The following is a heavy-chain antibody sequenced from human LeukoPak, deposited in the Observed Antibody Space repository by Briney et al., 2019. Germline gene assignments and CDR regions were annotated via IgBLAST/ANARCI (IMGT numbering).Heavy chain of an antibody. CDR2: ISYDGSNK. J-gene: IGHJ4*02. CDR1: GFTFSSYG. CDR3: AKGGKWDVTPFDY. D-gene: IGHD1-26*01. Sequence: GGSLRLSCAASGFTFSSYGMHWVRQAPGKGLEWVAVISYDGSNKYYADSVKGRFTISRDNSKNTLYLQVNSLRAEDAAVYYCAKGGKWDVTPFDYWGQGTLVTVSS. V-gene: IGHV3-30*18.